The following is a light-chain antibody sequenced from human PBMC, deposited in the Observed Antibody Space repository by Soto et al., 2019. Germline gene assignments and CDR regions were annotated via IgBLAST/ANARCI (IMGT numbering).Light chain of an antibody. Sequence: QSALTQPRSVSGSPGQSVTISCTGSSSDVGAYNYVSWYQHNPGKAPKLLIYDVNKRPSGVPDRFPGSKFGNTASLTISGLQADDEANFYCCSYAGSYDYVFGTGTKLTVL. CDR3: CSYAGSYDYV. V-gene: IGLV2-11*01. CDR1: SSDVGAYNY. CDR2: DVN. J-gene: IGLJ1*01.